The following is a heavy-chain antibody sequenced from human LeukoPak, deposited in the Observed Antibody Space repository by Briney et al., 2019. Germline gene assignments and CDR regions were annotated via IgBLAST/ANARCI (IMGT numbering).Heavy chain of an antibody. D-gene: IGHD1-1*01. CDR3: ARDGIDH. CDR1: GFIFTDYW. CDR2: IKPDGSDT. Sequence: GGSLRLSCAASGFIFTDYWMSWVRQAPGKGLEWVANIKPDGSDTYYADSVKGRFTISKDDAENSVFLQMNSLRVEDTALYYCARDGIDHWGQGTLVTVSS. V-gene: IGHV3-7*04. J-gene: IGHJ4*02.